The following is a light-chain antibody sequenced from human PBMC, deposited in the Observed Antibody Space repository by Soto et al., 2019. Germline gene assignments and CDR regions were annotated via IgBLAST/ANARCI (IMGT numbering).Light chain of an antibody. CDR3: QQYGSSPH. J-gene: IGKJ5*01. V-gene: IGKV3-20*01. Sequence: EIVLTQSPGTLSLSPGERATLSCRASQSVSSSYLAWYQQKSGQAPRLLIYGASSRATGIPDRFSGSGSGTDFTLTVSRQEPEDFAVYYCQQYGSSPHFGQGTRLEIK. CDR2: GAS. CDR1: QSVSSSY.